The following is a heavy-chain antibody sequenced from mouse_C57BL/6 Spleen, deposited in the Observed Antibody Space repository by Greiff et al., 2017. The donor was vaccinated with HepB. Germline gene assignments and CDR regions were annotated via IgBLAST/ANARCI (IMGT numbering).Heavy chain of an antibody. J-gene: IGHJ2*01. CDR1: GYTFTSYW. Sequence: VQLQQSGAELVKPGASVKLSCKASGYTFTSYWMQWVKQRPGQGLEWIGEIDPSDSYTNYNQKFKGKATLTVDTSSSTAYMQLSSLTSEDSAVYYCARNDGSSYFDYWGQGTTLTVSS. V-gene: IGHV1-50*01. D-gene: IGHD1-1*01. CDR3: ARNDGSSYFDY. CDR2: IDPSDSYT.